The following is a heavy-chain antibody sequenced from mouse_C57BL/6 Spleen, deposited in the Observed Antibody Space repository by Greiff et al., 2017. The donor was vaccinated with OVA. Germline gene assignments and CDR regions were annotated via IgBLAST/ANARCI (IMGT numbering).Heavy chain of an antibody. D-gene: IGHD2-4*01. Sequence: QVQLQQSGAELVKPGASVKLSCKASGYTFTSYWMHWVKQRPGQGLEWIGMIHPNSGSNNYNEKFKSKATLTVDKSSSTAYMQLSSLTSEDSAVYYCARRPLIYYDYDGAMDYWGQGTSVTVSS. CDR2: IHPNSGSN. CDR3: ARRPLIYYDYDGAMDY. V-gene: IGHV1-64*01. CDR1: GYTFTSYW. J-gene: IGHJ4*01.